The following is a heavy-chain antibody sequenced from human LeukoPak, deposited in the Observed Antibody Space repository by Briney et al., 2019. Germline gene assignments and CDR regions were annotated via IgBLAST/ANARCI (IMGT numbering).Heavy chain of an antibody. CDR1: GFTFSSNA. D-gene: IGHD5-24*01. J-gene: IGHJ4*02. CDR2: INANGGGT. Sequence: PGESLRLSCAASGFTFSSNAMSWVRQAPGKGPEWVSGINANGGGTYYADSVKGRFTISRDISKNTLYLQMNSLRADDTALYYCAKRDGHKPRDYYFDYWGQGTLVTVSS. V-gene: IGHV3-23*01. CDR3: AKRDGHKPRDYYFDY.